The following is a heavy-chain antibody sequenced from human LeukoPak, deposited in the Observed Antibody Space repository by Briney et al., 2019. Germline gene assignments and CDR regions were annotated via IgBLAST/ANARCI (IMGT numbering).Heavy chain of an antibody. CDR3: ARDGCSSTSCPNTYAFDI. D-gene: IGHD2-2*01. J-gene: IGHJ3*02. V-gene: IGHV4-59*01. Sequence: PSETLSLTCTVSGGSISSYYWSWIRQPPGKGLEWIGYIYYSGSTNYNPSLKSRVTISVDTSKNQFSLKLSSVTAADTAVYYCARDGCSSTSCPNTYAFDIWGQGTMVTVSS. CDR2: IYYSGST. CDR1: GGSISSYY.